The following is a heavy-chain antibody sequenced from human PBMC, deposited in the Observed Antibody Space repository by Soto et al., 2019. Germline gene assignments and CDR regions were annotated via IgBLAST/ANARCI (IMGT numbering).Heavy chain of an antibody. CDR1: GGSVSSGNYN. J-gene: IGHJ5*02. V-gene: IGHV4-61*03. Sequence: SETLSLTCIVSGGSVSSGNYNWGWIRQPPGKGPEWIGYIYYSGSTRYNPSLKSRLTISVDTSKNHFSLTLTSVNAADTAVYYCARGRNNWFDPWGQGTLVTVSS. CDR2: IYYSGST. CDR3: ARGRNNWFDP.